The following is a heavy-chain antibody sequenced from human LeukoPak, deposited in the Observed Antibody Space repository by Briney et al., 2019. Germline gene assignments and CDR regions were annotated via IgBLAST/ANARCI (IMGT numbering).Heavy chain of an antibody. V-gene: IGHV4-59*01. Sequence: SETLSLTCTVSGGSISSYYWSWIRQPPGKGLEWIGYIYYSGSTNYNPSLKSRVTISVDTSKNQFSLKLSSVTAADTAVYYCARIGHEDYYFDYWGQGTLVPVSS. CDR3: ARIGHEDYYFDY. CDR2: IYYSGST. CDR1: GGSISSYY. J-gene: IGHJ4*02.